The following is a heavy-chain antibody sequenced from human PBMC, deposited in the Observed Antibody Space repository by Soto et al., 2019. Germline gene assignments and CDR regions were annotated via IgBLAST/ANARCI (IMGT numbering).Heavy chain of an antibody. D-gene: IGHD6-19*01. CDR3: ARDKPLGGIAVAAVFDY. CDR2: INNDGSNT. V-gene: IGHV3-74*01. J-gene: IGHJ4*02. CDR1: GFTFTSYW. Sequence: GGSLRLSCAASGFTFTSYWMHWVRRAPGKGLIWVSRINNDGSNTNYADSVKGRFTISRDNAKNTLYLQMNSLRAEDTAVYYCARDKPLGGIAVAAVFDYWGQGTLVTVSS.